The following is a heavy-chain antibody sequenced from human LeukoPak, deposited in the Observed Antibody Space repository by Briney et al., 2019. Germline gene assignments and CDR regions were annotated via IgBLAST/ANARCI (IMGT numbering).Heavy chain of an antibody. CDR3: ARDRGAPDAFDI. D-gene: IGHD1-26*01. Sequence: SETLSLTCTVSGGSISSYYWSWIRQPPGKGLEWIGYIYYSGSTDYNPSLKSRVTISVDTSKNQFSLKLSSVTAADTAVYYCARDRGAPDAFDIWGQGTMVTVSS. J-gene: IGHJ3*02. CDR1: GGSISSYY. CDR2: IYYSGST. V-gene: IGHV4-59*01.